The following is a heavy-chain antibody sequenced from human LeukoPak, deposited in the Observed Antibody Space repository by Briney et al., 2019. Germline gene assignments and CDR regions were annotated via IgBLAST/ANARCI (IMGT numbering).Heavy chain of an antibody. CDR2: INPSGGNT. J-gene: IGHJ4*02. D-gene: IGHD3-10*01. CDR3: ATHPYYYGFFAY. CDR1: GYIFTSYY. Sequence: ASVKVSCTASGYIFTSYYMHWVRQAPGQGLEWMGIINPSGGNTSYAQKFQGRVTMTRDTSTSTVYMELSSLRSEDTAVYYCATHPYYYGFFAYWGQGTLVTVSS. V-gene: IGHV1-46*01.